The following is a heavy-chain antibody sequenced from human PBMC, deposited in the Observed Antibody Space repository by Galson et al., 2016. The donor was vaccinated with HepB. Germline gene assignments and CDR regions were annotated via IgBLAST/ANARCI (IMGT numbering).Heavy chain of an antibody. J-gene: IGHJ4*02. CDR3: AKERLVRRIFDH. CDR1: GFPFSSHA. D-gene: IGHD1-1*01. CDR2: VRTNNIRSGFKT. Sequence: SLRLSCAVSGFPFSSHAMSWVRQAPGEGLEWVSIVRTNNIRSGFKTSYAASVQGHFTVSRDDSNNTLYLQMNGLRAEDTAVYYYAKERLVRRIFDHWGQGTLLTVSS. V-gene: IGHV3-23*01.